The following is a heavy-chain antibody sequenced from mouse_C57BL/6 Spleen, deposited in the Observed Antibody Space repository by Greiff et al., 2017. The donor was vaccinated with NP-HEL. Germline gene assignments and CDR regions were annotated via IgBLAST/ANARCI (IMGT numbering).Heavy chain of an antibody. V-gene: IGHV5-16*01. CDR3: AREGWYFDV. J-gene: IGHJ1*03. Sequence: EVKVVESVGGLVQPGSSMKLSCTASGFTFSDYYMAWVRQVPEKGLEWVANINYDGSSTYYLDSLKSRFIISRDNAKNILYLQMSSLKSEDTATYYCAREGWYFDVWGTGTTVTVSS. CDR2: INYDGSST. CDR1: GFTFSDYY.